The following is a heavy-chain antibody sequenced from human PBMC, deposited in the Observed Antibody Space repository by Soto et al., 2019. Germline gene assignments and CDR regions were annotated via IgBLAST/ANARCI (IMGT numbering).Heavy chain of an antibody. D-gene: IGHD3-16*01. Sequence: GGSLRLSCAASGFTFSSYAMSWVRQAPGKGLEWVSAISGSGGSTYYADSVKGRFTISRDNSKNTLYLQMNSLRAEDTAVYYCAKGPEDYIWGSYNYWGQGTLVTVSS. CDR3: AKGPEDYIWGSYNY. J-gene: IGHJ4*02. CDR1: GFTFSSYA. V-gene: IGHV3-23*01. CDR2: ISGSGGST.